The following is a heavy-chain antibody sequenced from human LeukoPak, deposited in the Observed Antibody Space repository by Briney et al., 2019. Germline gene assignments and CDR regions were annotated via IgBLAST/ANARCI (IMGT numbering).Heavy chain of an antibody. V-gene: IGHV4-34*01. Sequence: PSETPSLTCAVYGGSFSGYYLSWIRQPPGKGLEWIGEINHSGSTNYNPSLKSRVTISVDTSKNQFSLKLSSVTAADTAVYYCARGLSRYSWFDYWGQGTLVTVSS. D-gene: IGHD5-18*01. CDR2: INHSGST. J-gene: IGHJ4*02. CDR3: ARGLSRYSWFDY. CDR1: GGSFSGYY.